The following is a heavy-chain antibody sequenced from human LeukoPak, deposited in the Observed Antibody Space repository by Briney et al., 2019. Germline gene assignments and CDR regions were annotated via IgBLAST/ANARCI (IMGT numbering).Heavy chain of an antibody. Sequence: GGSLRLSCAASGFTFINAWMTWVRQAPGKGLEWVSAISGSAVITFYADSAKGRFTISRDNSKNTLYLQMNSLRAEDTALYYCAKSRLSGINDAFDFWGQGTMVTVSS. CDR1: GFTFINAW. CDR3: AKSRLSGINDAFDF. J-gene: IGHJ3*01. CDR2: ISGSAVIT. V-gene: IGHV3-23*01. D-gene: IGHD3-3*01.